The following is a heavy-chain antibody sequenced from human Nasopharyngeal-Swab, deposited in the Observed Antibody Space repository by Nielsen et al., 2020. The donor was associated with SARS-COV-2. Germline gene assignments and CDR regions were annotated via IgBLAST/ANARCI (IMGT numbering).Heavy chain of an antibody. CDR3: FQTDPAFDI. D-gene: IGHD1-14*01. V-gene: IGHV3-48*02. Sequence: GALRPLFSASWFTFHCFNINWVRPAPGEGVGLVSYISSSSSTIYYADSVKGRFTISRDNAKNSLYLQMNSLRDEDTAVYYCFQTDPAFDIWGQGTMVTVSS. J-gene: IGHJ3*02. CDR1: WFTFHCFN. CDR2: ISSSSSTI.